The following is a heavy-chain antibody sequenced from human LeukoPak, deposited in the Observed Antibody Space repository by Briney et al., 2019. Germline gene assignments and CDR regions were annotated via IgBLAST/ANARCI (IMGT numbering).Heavy chain of an antibody. CDR3: ARDDAGGSGYSYGWY. CDR2: ISYDGSNK. J-gene: IGHJ4*02. CDR1: GFTFSSYG. D-gene: IGHD5-18*01. Sequence: PGGSLRLSCAASGFTFSSYGMHWVRQAPGKGLEWVAVISYDGSNKYYADSVKGRFTISRDNSKNTLYLQMNSLRAEDTAVYYCARDDAGGSGYSYGWYWGQGTLVTVSS. V-gene: IGHV3-30*03.